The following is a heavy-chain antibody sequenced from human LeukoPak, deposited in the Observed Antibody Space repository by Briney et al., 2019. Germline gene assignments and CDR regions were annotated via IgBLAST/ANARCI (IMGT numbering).Heavy chain of an antibody. D-gene: IGHD5-12*01. Sequence: PSETLSLTCTVSGGSISSSSYYWGWIRQPPGKGLEWIGSIYYSGSTYYNPSLKSRVTISVDTSKNQFSLKLSSVTAADTAVYYCARQERRVGYRFDYWGQGTLVTVSS. CDR2: IYYSGST. CDR1: GGSISSSSYY. J-gene: IGHJ4*02. CDR3: ARQERRVGYRFDY. V-gene: IGHV4-39*01.